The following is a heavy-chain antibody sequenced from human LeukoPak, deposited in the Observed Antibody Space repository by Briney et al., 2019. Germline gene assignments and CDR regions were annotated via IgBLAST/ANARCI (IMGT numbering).Heavy chain of an antibody. J-gene: IGHJ5*02. CDR3: AKDDNYIRFLS. CDR2: ISSSSSTI. CDR1: GFTFSSYS. V-gene: IGHV3-48*01. D-gene: IGHD3-16*01. Sequence: GGSLRLSCAASGFTFSSYSMNWVRQAPGKGLEWVSYISSSSSTIYYADSVKGRFTISRDNAKNSLYLQMNSLRAEDTAVYYCAKDDNYIRFLSWGQGTLVTVSS.